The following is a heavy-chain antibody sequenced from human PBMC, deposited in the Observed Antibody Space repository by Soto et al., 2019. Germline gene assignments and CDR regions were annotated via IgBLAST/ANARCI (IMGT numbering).Heavy chain of an antibody. CDR3: ASLHGARFDP. D-gene: IGHD4-17*01. Sequence: SETLSLTCTVSGGSISTNYWSWIRQPPGKGLEWIGYISSSGYTNYNASLKSRITISIDTSKNQFSLKLTSVTAADIAVYYCASLHGARFDPWGQGTLVTVSS. V-gene: IGHV4-4*08. CDR2: ISSSGYT. CDR1: GGSISTNY. J-gene: IGHJ5*02.